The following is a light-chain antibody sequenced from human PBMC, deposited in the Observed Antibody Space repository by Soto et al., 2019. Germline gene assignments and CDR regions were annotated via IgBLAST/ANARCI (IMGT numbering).Light chain of an antibody. CDR1: SSNIGAGYD. CDR2: GNS. V-gene: IGLV1-40*01. Sequence: QSVLTQAPSESGAPGQRVTISCTGSSSNIGAGYDVHWYQQLPGTAPKLLIYGNSNRPSGVPDRFSGSKSGTSASLAITGLQAEDEADYYCQSYDSSLSVYVFGTGTKLTVL. J-gene: IGLJ1*01. CDR3: QSYDSSLSVYV.